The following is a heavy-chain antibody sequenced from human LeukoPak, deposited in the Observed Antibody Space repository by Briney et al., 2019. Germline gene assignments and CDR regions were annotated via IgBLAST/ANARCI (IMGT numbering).Heavy chain of an antibody. Sequence: GGSLRLSCAASGFTFSSYGMHWVRQAPGKGLEWVAVIWYDGSNKYCADSVKGRFTISRDNSKNTLYLQVNSLRAEDTAVYYCARGAAAGTYNWFDPWGQGTLVTVSS. J-gene: IGHJ5*02. D-gene: IGHD6-13*01. CDR2: IWYDGSNK. CDR3: ARGAAAGTYNWFDP. V-gene: IGHV3-33*01. CDR1: GFTFSSYG.